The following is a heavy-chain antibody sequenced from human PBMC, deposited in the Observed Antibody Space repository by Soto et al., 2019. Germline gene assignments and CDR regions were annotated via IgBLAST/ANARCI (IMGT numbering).Heavy chain of an antibody. V-gene: IGHV3-23*01. CDR3: AKSLSPSPAPYGG. D-gene: IGHD4-17*01. CDR1: GFTFSSYA. CDR2: ISGSGGST. Sequence: GASLRLSCAASGFTFSSYAMSWVRQAPGKGLEWVSAISGSGGSTYYADSVKGRFTISRDNSKNTLYLQMNSLRAEDTAVYYCAKSLSPSPAPYGGWGQGTLVTGSS. J-gene: IGHJ4*02.